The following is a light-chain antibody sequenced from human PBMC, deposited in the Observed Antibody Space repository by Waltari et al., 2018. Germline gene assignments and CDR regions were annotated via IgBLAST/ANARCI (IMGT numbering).Light chain of an antibody. CDR3: QQYGSSPLT. J-gene: IGKJ4*01. CDR1: QSVSSNF. CDR2: GAS. Sequence: EIVSTPSPGTLSLSPGERATLSCRASQSVSSNFLAWYQKKPGQAPRLLIYGASSRATGIPDRVSGSGSGTDFTLTISRLEPEDFAVYYCQQYGSSPLTFGGGTKVEIK. V-gene: IGKV3-20*01.